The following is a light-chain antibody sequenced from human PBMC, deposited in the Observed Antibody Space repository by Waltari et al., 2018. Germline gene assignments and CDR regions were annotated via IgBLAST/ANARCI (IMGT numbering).Light chain of an antibody. CDR2: EVI. Sequence: QSALTQPASVAGSPGQSITTSCTGTSSDVGGSNYVSWYQQFPGKAPKLLIYEVINRPPGISNRFSGSKSGNTASLAISGLQAEDEADYYCSSYTSSSTLVFGGGTKLTVL. V-gene: IGLV2-14*01. CDR1: SSDVGGSNY. CDR3: SSYTSSSTLV. J-gene: IGLJ2*01.